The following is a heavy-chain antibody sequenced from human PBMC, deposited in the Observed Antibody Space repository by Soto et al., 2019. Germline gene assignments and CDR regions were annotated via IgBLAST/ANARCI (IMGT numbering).Heavy chain of an antibody. D-gene: IGHD5-18*01. CDR3: ARRGYSYGLGYYYYGMDV. Sequence: PGESLKISCKGSGDSFTSYWISWVRQMPGKGLEWMGRIDPSDSYTNYSPSFQGHVTISADKSISTAYLQWSSLKASDAAMYYCARRGYSYGLGYYYYGMDVWGQGTTVTVSS. CDR1: GDSFTSYW. J-gene: IGHJ6*02. V-gene: IGHV5-10-1*01. CDR2: IDPSDSYT.